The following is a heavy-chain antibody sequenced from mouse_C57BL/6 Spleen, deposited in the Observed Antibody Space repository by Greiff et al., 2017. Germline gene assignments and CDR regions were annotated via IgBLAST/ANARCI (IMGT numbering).Heavy chain of an antibody. D-gene: IGHD2-5*01. CDR3: AGAGYSKEDYAKDD. J-gene: IGHJ4*01. CDR2: IDPEDGDT. Sequence: EVHLVESGAELVKPGASVKLSCTASGFNIKDYSMHWVKQRPEQGLEWIGRIDPEDGDTKYAPQFQGKATITADTSSNTAYLQLSSLTSEDTAVYYCAGAGYSKEDYAKDDWGQGTSVTVSS. V-gene: IGHV14-2*01. CDR1: GFNIKDYS.